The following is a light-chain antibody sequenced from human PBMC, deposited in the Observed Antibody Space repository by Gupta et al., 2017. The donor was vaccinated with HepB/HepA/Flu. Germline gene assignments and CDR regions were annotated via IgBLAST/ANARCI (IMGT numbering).Light chain of an antibody. Sequence: QSALTQPASVSGSPGQSITISCTGTSSDVGGYNYVSWYQQHPVKAPKLMIYDVSNRPSGVSNRFSGSKSGNTASLTISGLQAEDEADYYCSSYTSSSTPVVFGGGIKLTVL. V-gene: IGLV2-14*01. CDR2: DVS. CDR3: SSYTSSSTPVV. J-gene: IGLJ2*01. CDR1: SSDVGGYNY.